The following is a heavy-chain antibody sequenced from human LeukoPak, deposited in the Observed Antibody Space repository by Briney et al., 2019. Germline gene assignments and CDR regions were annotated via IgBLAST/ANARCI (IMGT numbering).Heavy chain of an antibody. D-gene: IGHD3-22*01. Sequence: SETLSLTCTVSGGSISSHYWSWIRQPAGKGLEWIGRIYTSGSTNYNPSLKSRVTMSVDTSKNQFSLKLSSVTAADTAVYYCRTYYYDSSGYVFDYWGQGTLVTVSS. V-gene: IGHV4-4*07. J-gene: IGHJ4*02. CDR2: IYTSGST. CDR1: GGSISSHY. CDR3: RTYYYDSSGYVFDY.